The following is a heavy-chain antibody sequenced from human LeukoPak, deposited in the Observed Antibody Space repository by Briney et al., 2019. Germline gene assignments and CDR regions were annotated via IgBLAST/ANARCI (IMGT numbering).Heavy chain of an antibody. J-gene: IGHJ3*02. CDR3: ARGVLKLGYCSGGSCYSLIDAFDI. CDR2: IYTSGST. D-gene: IGHD2-15*01. Sequence: SETLSLTCTVSGGSISSYYWSWIRQPPGKGLEWIGYIYTSGSTNYNPSLKSRVTISVDTSKNQFSLKLSSVTAADTAVYYCARGVLKLGYCSGGSCYSLIDAFDIRGQGTMVTVSS. V-gene: IGHV4-4*09. CDR1: GGSISSYY.